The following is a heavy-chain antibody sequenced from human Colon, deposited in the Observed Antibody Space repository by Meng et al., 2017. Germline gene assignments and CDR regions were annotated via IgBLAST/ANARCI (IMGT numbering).Heavy chain of an antibody. CDR2: IWNDGSKK. CDR1: GFTFSSYG. J-gene: IGHJ4*02. Sequence: QVQLVGVGGGVFQPGRSLRLSCAASGFTFSSYGMHWVRQAPGMGLEWVANIWNDGSKKYYAETVKGRFTISRDDSKNTLDLQMNSLRAEDTGVYYCARAQWGGIDYWGQGTLVTVSS. D-gene: IGHD1-26*01. V-gene: IGHV3-33*01. CDR3: ARAQWGGIDY.